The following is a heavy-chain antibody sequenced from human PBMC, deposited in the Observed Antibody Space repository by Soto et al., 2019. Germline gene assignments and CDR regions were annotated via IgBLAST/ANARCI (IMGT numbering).Heavy chain of an antibody. CDR3: ARDVWETTSMYYGLDV. CDR2: ITGSGAIT. Sequence: GGSLTLSCAASGFTFSGYAMSWVRLAPGKGLEWVSGITGSGAITYYTDSVKGRFTISRDNSKNTLYLQMHSLRAEDTAVYYCARDVWETTSMYYGLDVWGLGTTVTVSS. J-gene: IGHJ6*02. CDR1: GFTFSGYA. D-gene: IGHD1-26*01. V-gene: IGHV3-23*01.